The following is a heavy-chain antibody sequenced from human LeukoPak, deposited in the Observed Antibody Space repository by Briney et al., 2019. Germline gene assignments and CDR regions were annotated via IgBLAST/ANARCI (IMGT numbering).Heavy chain of an antibody. J-gene: IGHJ4*02. CDR3: AKDSKGITVGATTEYYFDY. CDR2: ISYDGSNK. CDR1: GFTFSSYG. Sequence: GRSLRLSCAASGFTFSSYGMHRVRQAPGKGLEWVAVISYDGSNKYYADSVKGRFTISRDNSKNTLYLQMNSLRAEDTAVYYCAKDSKGITVGATTEYYFDYWGQGTLVTVSS. D-gene: IGHD1-26*01. V-gene: IGHV3-30*18.